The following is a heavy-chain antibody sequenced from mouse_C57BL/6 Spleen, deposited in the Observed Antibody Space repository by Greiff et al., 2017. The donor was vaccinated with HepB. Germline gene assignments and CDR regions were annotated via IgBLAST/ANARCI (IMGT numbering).Heavy chain of an antibody. Sequence: EVQVVESGEGLVKPGGSLKLSCAASGFTFSSYAMSWVRQTPEKRLEWVAYISSGGDYIYYADTVKGRFTISRDNARNTLYLQMSSLKSEDTAMYYCTRAGYGNLYYYAMDYWGQGTSVTVSS. V-gene: IGHV5-9-1*02. CDR1: GFTFSSYA. J-gene: IGHJ4*01. CDR2: ISSGGDYI. CDR3: TRAGYGNLYYYAMDY. D-gene: IGHD2-1*01.